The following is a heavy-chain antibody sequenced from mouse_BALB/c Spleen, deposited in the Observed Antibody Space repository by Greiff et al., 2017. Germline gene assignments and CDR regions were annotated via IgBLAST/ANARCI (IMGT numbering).Heavy chain of an antibody. J-gene: IGHJ3*01. CDR3: ARGYYGSSLWFAY. Sequence: EVMLVESGGGLVKPGGSLKLSCAASGFTFSDYYMYWVRQTPEKRLEWVATISDGGSYTYYPDSVKGRFTISRDNAKNNLYLQMSSLKSEDTAMYYCARGYYGSSLWFAYWGQGTLVTVSA. CDR2: ISDGGSYT. D-gene: IGHD1-1*01. CDR1: GFTFSDYY. V-gene: IGHV5-4*02.